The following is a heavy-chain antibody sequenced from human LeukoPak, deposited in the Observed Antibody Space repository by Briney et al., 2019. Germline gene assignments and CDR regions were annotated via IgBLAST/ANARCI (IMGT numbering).Heavy chain of an antibody. V-gene: IGHV1-18*01. CDR3: ARDRDYEFWIGLLGYYMDV. CDR2: ISGRNGNT. CDR1: GYTFTTYG. J-gene: IGHJ6*03. D-gene: IGHD3-3*01. Sequence: ASVKVSCKASGYTFTTYGITWVRQAPGQGLEWMGWISGRNGNTKYAQKFQGRVTMATDTSTSTAHMELMSLRSDDTAVYYCARDRDYEFWIGLLGYYMDVWGKGTTVTVSS.